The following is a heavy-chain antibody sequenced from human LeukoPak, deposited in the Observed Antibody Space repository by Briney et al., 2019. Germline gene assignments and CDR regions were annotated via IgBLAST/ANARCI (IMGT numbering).Heavy chain of an antibody. CDR2: ISWNSGSI. J-gene: IGHJ4*02. CDR3: AKARSGTPLVPEFDY. CDR1: GFTFDDYA. V-gene: IGHV3-9*01. Sequence: PGRSLRLSCAASGFTFDDYAMHWVRQAPGKGLEWVSGISWNSGSIGYADSVKGRFTISRDNAKNSLYLQMSSLRAEDTALYYCAKARSGTPLVPEFDYWGQGTLVTVSS. D-gene: IGHD1-1*01.